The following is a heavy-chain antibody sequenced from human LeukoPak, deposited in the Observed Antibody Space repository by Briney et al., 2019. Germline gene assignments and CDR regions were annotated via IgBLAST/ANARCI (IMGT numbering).Heavy chain of an antibody. CDR1: GYTFTSYD. CDR3: ARCDCSSTSCYDYFDY. V-gene: IGHV1-8*03. CDR2: MNPNSGNT. Sequence: ASVKVSCKASGYTFTSYDINWVRQATGQGLEWMGWMNPNSGNTGYAQKFQGRVTITRNTSISTAYMELSSLRSEDTAVYYCARCDCSSTSCYDYFDYWGQGTLVTVSS. D-gene: IGHD2-2*01. J-gene: IGHJ4*02.